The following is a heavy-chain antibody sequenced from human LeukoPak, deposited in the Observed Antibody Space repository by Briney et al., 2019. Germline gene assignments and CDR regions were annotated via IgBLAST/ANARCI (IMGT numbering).Heavy chain of an antibody. Sequence: ASVTVSRKASGYTFTGYYIHWVRQAPGQGLECVGWINPNSGGTNYAQKFQGRVTMTRDTSISTAYMELSRLRSDDTAAYYCARGGSGSYFSWLDPWGQGTLVTVSS. CDR3: ARGGSGSYFSWLDP. D-gene: IGHD3-10*01. V-gene: IGHV1-2*02. CDR1: GYTFTGYY. J-gene: IGHJ5*02. CDR2: INPNSGGT.